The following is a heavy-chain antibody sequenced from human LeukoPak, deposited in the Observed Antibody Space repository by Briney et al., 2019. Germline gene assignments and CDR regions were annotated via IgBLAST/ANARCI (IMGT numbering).Heavy chain of an antibody. V-gene: IGHV1-2*02. Sequence: ASVKVSCKASGYTFTGYYMHWVRQAPGQGLEWMGWINPNSGDTHYAQKFQGRFTMTSETSISTAYMELSSPRSDDTAIYCCMTLCTADCYSDFHHWGQGTLVTVSS. D-gene: IGHD2-21*01. CDR1: GYTFTGYY. CDR2: INPNSGDT. CDR3: MTLCTADCYSDFHH. J-gene: IGHJ1*01.